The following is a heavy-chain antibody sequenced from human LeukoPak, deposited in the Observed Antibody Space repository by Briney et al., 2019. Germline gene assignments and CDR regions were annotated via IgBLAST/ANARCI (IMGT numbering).Heavy chain of an antibody. CDR3: AKRAGQQLTYSYIDL. Sequence: GGSLTLSCAASVFTFNNYAMSCVRPATRKGLHSVSTISNSHNTYYADSVKGRYTISRDNSKNILYLQMDSLRADDTAIYYCAKRAGQQLTYSYIDLWRRGTLVSVSS. V-gene: IGHV3-23*01. CDR1: VFTFNNYA. D-gene: IGHD6-13*01. J-gene: IGHJ2*01. CDR2: ISNSHNT.